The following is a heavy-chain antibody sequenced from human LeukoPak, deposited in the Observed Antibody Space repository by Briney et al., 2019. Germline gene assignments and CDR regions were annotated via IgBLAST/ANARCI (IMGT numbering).Heavy chain of an antibody. CDR2: INWNGGST. D-gene: IGHD6-13*01. Sequence: GGSLRLSCATSGFTFDDYGMSWVRQAPGKGLEWVSGINWNGGSTGYADSVKGRFTISRDNSKNTLYLQMNSLRAEDTAVYYCARVRSPSSSWYYFDYWGQGTLVTVSS. CDR3: ARVRSPSSSWYYFDY. J-gene: IGHJ4*02. CDR1: GFTFDDYG. V-gene: IGHV3-20*04.